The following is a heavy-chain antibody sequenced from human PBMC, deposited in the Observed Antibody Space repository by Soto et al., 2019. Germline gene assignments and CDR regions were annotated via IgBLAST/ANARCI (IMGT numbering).Heavy chain of an antibody. CDR2: INHSGST. V-gene: IGHV4-34*01. CDR3: ARAVWFGELLVPSYYYYGMDV. D-gene: IGHD3-10*01. J-gene: IGHJ6*02. Sequence: SETLSLTCAVYGGSFSGYYWSWIRQPPGKGLEWIGEINHSGSTNYNPSLKSRVTISVDTSKNQFSLKLSSVTAADTAVYYCARAVWFGELLVPSYYYYGMDVWGQGATVTVSS. CDR1: GGSFSGYY.